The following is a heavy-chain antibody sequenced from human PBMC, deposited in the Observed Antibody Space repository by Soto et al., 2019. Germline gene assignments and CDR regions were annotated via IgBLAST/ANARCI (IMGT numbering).Heavy chain of an antibody. D-gene: IGHD7-27*01. J-gene: IGHJ4*02. CDR2: ITSDGSST. V-gene: IGHV3-74*01. Sequence: EVQLVESGGGLVQPGGSLRLSCAASGFTFHSYWINWVRQAPGKGLVWVSRITSDGSSTTYADSVKGRFTISRDNAKNTLSLQMNSLRAEVRAVYYCPSSLLTPFHYLGQGTLVIVSS. CDR3: PSSLLTPFHY. CDR1: GFTFHSYW.